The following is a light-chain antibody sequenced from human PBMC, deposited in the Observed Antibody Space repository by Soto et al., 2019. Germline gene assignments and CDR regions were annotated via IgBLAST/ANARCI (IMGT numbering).Light chain of an antibody. CDR1: QSIGRY. CDR2: GAS. J-gene: IGKJ2*01. Sequence: DIHMTQSPSSLSASVGDGVTITCRASQSIGRYLNWYQQRPGRTPSLLIYGASILQSGVPSRFSGSGSGTDFTLTITSLQPEDFGTYYYQPSYSAPYNFGQGTKLNIK. CDR3: QPSYSAPYN. V-gene: IGKV1-39*01.